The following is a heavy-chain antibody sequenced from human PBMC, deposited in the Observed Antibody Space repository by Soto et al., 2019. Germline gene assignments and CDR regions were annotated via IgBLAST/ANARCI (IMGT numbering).Heavy chain of an antibody. Sequence: PSETLSLTCTVSGASINNYYWSWIRQPPGKGLEWIGYIHYTGSTNYNPSLKSRVTISVDTSKNHFSLKLSSVTAADTAVYYCARGNGYHLYWGQGTPVT. CDR1: GASINNYY. CDR3: ARGNGYHLY. V-gene: IGHV4-59*01. J-gene: IGHJ4*02. CDR2: IHYTGST. D-gene: IGHD1-1*01.